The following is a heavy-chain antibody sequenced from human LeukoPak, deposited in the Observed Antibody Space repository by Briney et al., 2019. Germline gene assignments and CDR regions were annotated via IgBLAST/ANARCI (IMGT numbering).Heavy chain of an antibody. D-gene: IGHD5-18*01. J-gene: IGHJ6*03. CDR2: ISSSSSYI. CDR1: GFTFIDYT. Sequence: GGSLRLSCLASGFTFIDYTMNWVRQAPGKGREWVSSISSSSSYIYYADSVKGRFTISRDNAKNSLSLQIKSLRAEDTAVYYCVRGEYSYGPLDYYYYMDVWGKGTTVTLSS. V-gene: IGHV3-21*01. CDR3: VRGEYSYGPLDYYYYMDV.